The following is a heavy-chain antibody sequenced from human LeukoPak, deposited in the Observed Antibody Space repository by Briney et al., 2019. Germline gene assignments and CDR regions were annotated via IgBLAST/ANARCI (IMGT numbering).Heavy chain of an antibody. CDR2: IYYSGST. CDR1: GGSISSYY. CDR3: ARVTDYYDSSGYAYYYYYGMDV. V-gene: IGHV4-59*01. D-gene: IGHD3-22*01. Sequence: SETLSLTCTVSGGSISSYYWSWIRQPPGKGLEWIGYIYYSGSTNYNPSLKSRVTISVDTSKNQFSLKLSSVTAADTAVYYCARVTDYYDSSGYAYYYYYGMDVWGQGTTVTVSS. J-gene: IGHJ6*02.